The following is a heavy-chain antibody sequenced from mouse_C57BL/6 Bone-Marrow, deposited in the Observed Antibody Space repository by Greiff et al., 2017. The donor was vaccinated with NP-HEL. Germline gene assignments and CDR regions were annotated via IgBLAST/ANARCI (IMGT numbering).Heavy chain of an antibody. D-gene: IGHD1-1*01. CDR2: IDPENGDT. CDR3: TTEAVVSFDY. J-gene: IGHJ2*01. V-gene: IGHV14-4*01. CDR1: GFNIKDDY. Sequence: VQLQQSGAELVRPGASVKLSCTASGFNIKDDYMHWVKQRPEQGLEWIGWIDPENGDTEYASKFQGKATITANTSSNTASLQLSSLTSEDTAVYYCTTEAVVSFDYWGQGTTLTVSS.